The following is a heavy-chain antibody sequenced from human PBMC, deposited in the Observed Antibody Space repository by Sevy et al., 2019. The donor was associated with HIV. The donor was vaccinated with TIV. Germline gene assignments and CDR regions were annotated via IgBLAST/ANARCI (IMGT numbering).Heavy chain of an antibody. V-gene: IGHV3-30*02. J-gene: IGHJ4*02. CDR3: VKEGGGEGGDH. Sequence: GGSLRLSCAASGFSYSSYGIHWVRQAPGKGLEWVAYIQYDGSNKDYADSVKGRFTISRDNSKNTLELQMNSLRVEDTAVYYCVKEGGGEGGDHWGQGTLVTVSS. CDR2: IQYDGSNK. D-gene: IGHD2-21*01. CDR1: GFSYSSYG.